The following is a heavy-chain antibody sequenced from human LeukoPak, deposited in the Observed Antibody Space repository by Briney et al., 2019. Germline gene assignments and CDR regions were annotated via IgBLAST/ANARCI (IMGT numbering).Heavy chain of an antibody. Sequence: GGSLRLSCAASGFSFSNYWMSWVRQAPGNGLEWVANIKQDGSEKYYVDSVKGRFTISRDNAKNSLYLQMNSLRAEDTAVYYCGRWGIAVAGSSGSLDYWGQGTLVTVSS. CDR2: IKQDGSEK. J-gene: IGHJ4*02. CDR1: GFSFSNYW. V-gene: IGHV3-7*01. CDR3: GRWGIAVAGSSGSLDY. D-gene: IGHD6-19*01.